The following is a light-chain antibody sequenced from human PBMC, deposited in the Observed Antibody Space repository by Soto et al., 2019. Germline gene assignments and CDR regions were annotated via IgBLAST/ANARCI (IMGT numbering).Light chain of an antibody. CDR3: QVWDSRSDHPVV. CDR2: DDS. CDR1: NMGSKS. J-gene: IGLJ2*01. V-gene: IGLV3-21*02. Sequence: SYELTQPPSVSVAPGQTARITCGGNNMGSKSVHWYQQQPGQAPVLVVYDDSDRPSGIPGRFAGSNSGNTATLTISRVEAGDEADYYCQVWDSRSDHPVVFGGGTKLTVL.